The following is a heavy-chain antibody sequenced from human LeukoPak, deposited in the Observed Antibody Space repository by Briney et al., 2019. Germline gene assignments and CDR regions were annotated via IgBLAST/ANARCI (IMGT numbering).Heavy chain of an antibody. Sequence: ASVKVSCKASGYTFTSYDINWVRQATGQGLEWMGWMNPNSGNTGYAQKFQGRVTMTRDTSISTAYMELSSLRSDDTAVYFCARRYCSGANCLDFWGQGTLVTVSS. CDR3: ARRYCSGANCLDF. V-gene: IGHV1-8*01. D-gene: IGHD2-15*01. CDR1: GYTFTSYD. CDR2: MNPNSGNT. J-gene: IGHJ4*02.